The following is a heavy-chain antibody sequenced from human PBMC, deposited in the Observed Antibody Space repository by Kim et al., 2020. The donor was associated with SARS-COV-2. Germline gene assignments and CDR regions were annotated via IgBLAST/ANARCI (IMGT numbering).Heavy chain of an antibody. CDR3: AREEKSRHSNDAFDI. Sequence: GGSLRLSCAASGFTFSGYSMHWVRQAPGKGLEWVALISSDGSSTYYADSAKGRFTISRDNSKNTLYLQMNSLSTEDTAVYYCAREEKSRHSNDAFDIWGQGTMVTVSS. D-gene: IGHD2-15*01. V-gene: IGHV3-33*08. J-gene: IGHJ3*02. CDR2: ISSDGSST. CDR1: GFTFSGYS.